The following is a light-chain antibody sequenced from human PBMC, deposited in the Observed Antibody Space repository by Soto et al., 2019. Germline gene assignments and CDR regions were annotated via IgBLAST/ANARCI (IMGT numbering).Light chain of an antibody. J-gene: IGKJ5*01. Sequence: DIQMTQSPSSLSASVGDRVTITCRASQSISSYLNWYQQKPGKAPKLLIYAASSLQSGVPSRFSGSGSGTDVTLTISSRQPEDFATCGFQRSYSTAPRFGQGTRLEIK. CDR3: QRSYSTAPR. V-gene: IGKV1-39*01. CDR1: QSISSY. CDR2: AAS.